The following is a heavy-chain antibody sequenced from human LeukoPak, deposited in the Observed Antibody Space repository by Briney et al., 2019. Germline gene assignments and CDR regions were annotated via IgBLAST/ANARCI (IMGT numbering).Heavy chain of an antibody. CDR2: ISDGGIGT. J-gene: IGHJ4*02. Sequence: GGSLRLSCAASGFTFSSYAMSWVRQAPGKGLEWVSGISDGGIGTFYSDSVKGRFTISRDNSKSTLYLQMNSLRDEDTAVYHCAKGSSPLGHFDFWGQGTLVTVSS. CDR3: AKGSSPLGHFDF. V-gene: IGHV3-23*01. CDR1: GFTFSSYA. D-gene: IGHD6-13*01.